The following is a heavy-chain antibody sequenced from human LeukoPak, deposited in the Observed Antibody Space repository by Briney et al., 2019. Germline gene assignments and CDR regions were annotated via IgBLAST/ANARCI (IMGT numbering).Heavy chain of an antibody. CDR3: AGGRTTVVTPFFQ. D-gene: IGHD4-23*01. CDR1: GFTFSGYY. CDR2: ISTSGIYT. Sequence: PGGSLRLSCAASGFTFSGYYMSWIRQAPGKGLEWVSYISTSGIYTNYAGSVEGRFTISRDNAKNSLYLRMNSLRAEDTAVYYCAGGRTTVVTPFFQWGQGTLVTVSS. V-gene: IGHV3-11*06. J-gene: IGHJ4*02.